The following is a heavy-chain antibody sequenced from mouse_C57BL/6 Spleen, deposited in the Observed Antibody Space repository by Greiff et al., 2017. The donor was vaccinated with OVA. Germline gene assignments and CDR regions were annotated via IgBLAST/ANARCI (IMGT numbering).Heavy chain of an antibody. Sequence: QVQLKESGAELAKPGASVKLSCKASGYTFTSYWMHWVKQRPGQGLEWIGYINPSSGYTKYNQKFKDKATLTADKSSSTAYMQLSSLTYEDSAVYYCAAQATSHAMDYWGQGTSVTVSS. CDR3: AAQATSHAMDY. V-gene: IGHV1-7*01. CDR2: INPSSGYT. J-gene: IGHJ4*01. D-gene: IGHD3-2*02. CDR1: GYTFTSYW.